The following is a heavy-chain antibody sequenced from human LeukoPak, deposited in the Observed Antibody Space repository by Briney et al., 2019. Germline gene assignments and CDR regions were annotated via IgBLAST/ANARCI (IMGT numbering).Heavy chain of an antibody. CDR2: TYYSGST. CDR1: GGSISSYY. CDR3: ARVYCSSTSCYHNWFDP. J-gene: IGHJ5*02. V-gene: IGHV4-59*01. Sequence: PSETLSLTCTVSGGSISSYYWSWIRQPPGKGLEWIGYTYYSGSTNYNPSLKSRVTISVDTSKNQFSLKLSSVTAADTAVYYCARVYCSSTSCYHNWFDPWGQGTLVTVSS. D-gene: IGHD2-2*01.